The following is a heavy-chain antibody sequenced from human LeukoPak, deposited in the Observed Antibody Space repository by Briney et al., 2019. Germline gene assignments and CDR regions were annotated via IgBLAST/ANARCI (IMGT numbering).Heavy chain of an antibody. D-gene: IGHD4/OR15-4a*01. Sequence: PGGSLRLACAASGFTFSSYAMSWVRQAPGKGLEWVSAISASGGNTYYTDSVKGRFTISRDNSKNTLYLQMNSLRAEDTAVYYCATSMVDAFDIWGQGTMVTVSS. V-gene: IGHV3-23*01. CDR1: GFTFSSYA. J-gene: IGHJ3*02. CDR2: ISASGGNT. CDR3: ATSMVDAFDI.